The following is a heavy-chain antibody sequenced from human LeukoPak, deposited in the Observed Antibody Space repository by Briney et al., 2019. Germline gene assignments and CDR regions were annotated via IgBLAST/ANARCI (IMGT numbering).Heavy chain of an antibody. CDR1: GYTFTGYY. Sequence: ASVKVSCKASGYTFTGYYMHWVRQAPGQGLEWMGWINPNSGGTNYAQKFQGRVTMTRGTSISTAYMELSRLRSDDTAVYYCASSITFGGVTLGDYWGQGTLVTVSS. D-gene: IGHD3-16*01. CDR2: INPNSGGT. V-gene: IGHV1-2*02. CDR3: ASSITFGGVTLGDY. J-gene: IGHJ4*02.